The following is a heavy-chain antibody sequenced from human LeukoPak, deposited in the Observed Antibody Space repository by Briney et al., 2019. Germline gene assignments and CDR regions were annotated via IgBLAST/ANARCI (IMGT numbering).Heavy chain of an antibody. V-gene: IGHV3-7*01. CDR2: IKQDGSEK. CDR3: ARLDEAMFINY. CDR1: GFTFSSYW. D-gene: IGHD5-18*01. Sequence: GGPLRLSCAASGFTFSSYWMSWLRQAPGKGLEWVANIKQDGSEKYYVDSVKGRFTLSRDSAKNSLYLQMNSVRAEDTAVYYCARLDEAMFINYWGQGTLVTVSS. J-gene: IGHJ4*02.